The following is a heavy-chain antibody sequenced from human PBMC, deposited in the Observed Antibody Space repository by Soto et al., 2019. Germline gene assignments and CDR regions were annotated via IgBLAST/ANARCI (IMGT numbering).Heavy chain of an antibody. CDR1: GFTFSDHY. V-gene: IGHV3-72*01. D-gene: IGHD4-17*01. CDR3: LTHRVYGREHLTYYHYAMDV. CDR2: ITNKANNYAT. J-gene: IGHJ6*02. Sequence: QLVESGGGQVQPGGSLRLSCVGSGFTFSDHYMDWVRQAPGKGLEWLGRITNKANNYATHYAASVNGRFSISRDDSKKSVYLQLNSLTTEETSVYSCLTHRVYGREHLTYYHYAMDVWGPGIPVSVSS.